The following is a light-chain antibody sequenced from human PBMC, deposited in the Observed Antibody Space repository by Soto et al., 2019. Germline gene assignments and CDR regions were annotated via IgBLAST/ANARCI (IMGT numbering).Light chain of an antibody. CDR2: DAS. CDR1: QSISSNY. Sequence: EIVLTQSPATLSLSPGERATLSCRASQSISSNYLAWYQQKPGQAPRLLIYDASSRATGIPDRFSGSGSGTDFTLTISRLEPEDFAVYWCQQYDSSPRTFGQGTKVEIK. J-gene: IGKJ1*01. CDR3: QQYDSSPRT. V-gene: IGKV3-20*01.